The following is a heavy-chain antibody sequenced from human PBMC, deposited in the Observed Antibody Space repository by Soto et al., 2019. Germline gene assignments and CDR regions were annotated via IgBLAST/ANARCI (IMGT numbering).Heavy chain of an antibody. CDR1: GGMLRTYC. D-gene: IGHD3-22*01. V-gene: IGHV4-59*01. Sequence: ALCVSCSVSGGMLRTYCWRGFRHPPGKGLEWIGYVYYSGSTNYNPSRKSRVTISVDTSKNQCSLKLSSVTAADTAVYYCARASYYPDRFGYFLASSGQLTPLTVS. J-gene: IGHJ4*02. CDR2: VYYSGST. CDR3: ARASYYPDRFGYFLAS.